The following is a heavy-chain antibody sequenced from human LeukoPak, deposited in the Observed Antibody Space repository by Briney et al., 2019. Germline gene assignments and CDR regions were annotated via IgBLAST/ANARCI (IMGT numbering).Heavy chain of an antibody. CDR1: GFTFSSYW. CDR3: ARDLMVRGVDLDY. CDR2: IKQDGSEK. V-gene: IGHV3-7*03. J-gene: IGHJ4*02. D-gene: IGHD3-10*01. Sequence: PGGSLGLSCAASGFTFSSYWMSWVRQAPGKGLEWVANIKQDGSEKYYVDSVKGRFTISRDNAKNSLYLQMNSLRAEDTAVYYCARDLMVRGVDLDYWGQGTLVTVSS.